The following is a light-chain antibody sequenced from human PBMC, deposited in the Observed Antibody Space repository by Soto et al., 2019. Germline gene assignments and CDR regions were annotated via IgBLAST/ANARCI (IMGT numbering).Light chain of an antibody. CDR3: QYQGT. CDR2: DTS. Sequence: IGLKQSPGTMSLSPGERVTLSCRASQSVGRRYLAWYQQKPGQAPMLLIYDTSERASDIPDRFSGSGSGTDFTLTISRLVPEDFAVYYCQYQGTFGGGTKVEIK. CDR1: QSVGRRY. V-gene: IGKV3-20*01. J-gene: IGKJ4*01.